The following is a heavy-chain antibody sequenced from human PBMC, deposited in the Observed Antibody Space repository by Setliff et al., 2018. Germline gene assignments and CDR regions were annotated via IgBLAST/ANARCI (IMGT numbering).Heavy chain of an antibody. CDR2: IYYSGST. CDR1: GGSISSGDYY. CDR3: ARAHSDIVVVPAAMRDAFDI. Sequence: SETLSLTCTVSGGSISSGDYYWSWIRQPPGKGLEWIGYIYYSGSTYYNPSLKSRVTISVDTSKNQFSLKLSSMTAADTAVYYCARAHSDIVVVPAAMRDAFDIWGQGTMVTVSS. V-gene: IGHV4-30-4*08. J-gene: IGHJ3*02. D-gene: IGHD2-2*01.